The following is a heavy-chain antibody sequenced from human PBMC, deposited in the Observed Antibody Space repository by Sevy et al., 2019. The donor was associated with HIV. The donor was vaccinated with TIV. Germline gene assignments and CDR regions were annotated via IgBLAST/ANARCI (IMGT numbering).Heavy chain of an antibody. CDR3: AKVGYCSSTSCYSIYYGMDV. D-gene: IGHD2-2*02. V-gene: IGHV3-23*01. CDR2: ITGSGGSA. CDR1: GFTFSRNA. J-gene: IGHJ6*02. Sequence: GGSLRLSCAASGFTFSRNAMSWVRQAPGKGLEWASGITGSGGSAYYADSVKGRFTISRDNSKNTLYLQMNSLRVEDMAVYYCAKVGYCSSTSCYSIYYGMDVWGQGTTVTVSS.